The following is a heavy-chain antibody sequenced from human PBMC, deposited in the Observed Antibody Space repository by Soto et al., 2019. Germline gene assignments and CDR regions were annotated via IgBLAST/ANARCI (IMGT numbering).Heavy chain of an antibody. Sequence: EVQLVESGGGLVQPGGSLRLSCAASGFTFSSYSMNWVRQAPGKGLEWVSYISSSSSTIYYADSVKGRFTISRDNANNSLYLQINSLRDEDTAVYYCARDDYGDYGVFDYWGQGTLVTVSS. CDR2: ISSSSSTI. D-gene: IGHD4-17*01. J-gene: IGHJ4*02. CDR3: ARDDYGDYGVFDY. V-gene: IGHV3-48*02. CDR1: GFTFSSYS.